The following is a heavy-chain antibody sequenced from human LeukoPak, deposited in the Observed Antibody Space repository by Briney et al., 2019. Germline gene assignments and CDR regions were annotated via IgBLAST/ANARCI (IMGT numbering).Heavy chain of an antibody. Sequence: PGRSLRLSCVASGFSFSSYGMHWVRQAPGKGLEWVTVIWVNGINKYYADSVRGRFTISRDNSKNTLYLEMNSLRAEDTAVYYCVRERGPFDGFDIWGQGTMVTVS. CDR2: IWVNGINK. V-gene: IGHV3-33*01. CDR3: VRERGPFDGFDI. CDR1: GFSFSSYG. J-gene: IGHJ3*02.